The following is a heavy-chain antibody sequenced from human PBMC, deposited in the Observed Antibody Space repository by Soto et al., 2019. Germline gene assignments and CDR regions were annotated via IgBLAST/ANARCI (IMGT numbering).Heavy chain of an antibody. CDR2: ISSSSSYI. CDR3: ARDLGTAAGTLY. J-gene: IGHJ4*02. Sequence: GESLKISCAASGFTFSSYSMNWVRQAPGKGLEWVSSISSSSSYIYYADSVKGRFTISRDNAKNSLYLQMNSLRAEDTAVYYCARDLGTAAGTLYWGQGTLVTVSS. CDR1: GFTFSSYS. V-gene: IGHV3-21*01. D-gene: IGHD6-13*01.